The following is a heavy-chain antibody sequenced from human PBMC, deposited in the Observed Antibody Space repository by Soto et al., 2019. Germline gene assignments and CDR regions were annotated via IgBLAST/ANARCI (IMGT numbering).Heavy chain of an antibody. CDR3: ARETAHYGSGYYYYYGMDV. D-gene: IGHD3-10*01. J-gene: IGHJ6*02. CDR1: GYTFTSYY. V-gene: IGHV1-46*01. CDR2: INPSGGST. Sequence: ASVTVSCKASGYTFTSYYMHWVRQAPGQGLEGMGIINPSGGSTSYAQKFQGRVTMTRDTSTSTVYMELSSLRSEDTAVYYCARETAHYGSGYYYYYGMDVWGQGTTVTVSS.